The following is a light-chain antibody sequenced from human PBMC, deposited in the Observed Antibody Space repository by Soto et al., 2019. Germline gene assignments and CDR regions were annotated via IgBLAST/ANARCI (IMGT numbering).Light chain of an antibody. CDR1: SSDVGGYNY. J-gene: IGLJ1*01. CDR3: CSFAGSQTYV. V-gene: IGLV2-11*01. CDR2: DVS. Sequence: QSALTQPRSVSGSPGQSVTISCTGTSSDVGGYNYVSWYQQHPGKAPKLMISDVSKRPSGVPDRFSGSKSGNTASLTIYGLQAEDEADYYCCSFAGSQTYVFGTGTKVTVL.